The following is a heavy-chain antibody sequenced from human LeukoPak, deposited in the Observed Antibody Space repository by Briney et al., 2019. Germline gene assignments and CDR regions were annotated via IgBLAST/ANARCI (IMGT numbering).Heavy chain of an antibody. D-gene: IGHD2-2*01. CDR2: ISTSSSYI. CDR1: GFTFSSYS. CDR3: ASWGIVVVPAALPTDAFDY. Sequence: GRSLRLSCAASGFTFSSYSMNWVRQAPGKGLEWVSSISTSSSYIYYADSVKGRFTISRDNAKNSLYLQMNSLRAEDTAVYYCASWGIVVVPAALPTDAFDYWGQGTLVTVSS. V-gene: IGHV3-21*01. J-gene: IGHJ4*02.